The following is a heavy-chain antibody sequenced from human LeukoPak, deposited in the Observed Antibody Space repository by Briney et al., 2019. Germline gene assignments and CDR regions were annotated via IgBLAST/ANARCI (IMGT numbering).Heavy chain of an antibody. CDR3: ARSYCSSTSCYRGDAFDI. Sequence: GGSLRLSCAASGFTFSSYAMHWVRQAPGKGLEWVAVISYDGSNKYYADSVKGRFTISRDNSKNTLYLQMNSLRAEDTAVYYCARSYCSSTSCYRGDAFDIWGQGTMVTVSS. J-gene: IGHJ3*02. D-gene: IGHD2-2*01. V-gene: IGHV3-30-3*01. CDR1: GFTFSSYA. CDR2: ISYDGSNK.